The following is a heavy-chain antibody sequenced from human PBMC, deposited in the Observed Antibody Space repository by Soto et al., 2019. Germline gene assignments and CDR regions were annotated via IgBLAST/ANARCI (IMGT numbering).Heavy chain of an antibody. J-gene: IGHJ6*02. V-gene: IGHV4-59*01. CDR2: IYYSGST. CDR1: GGSISSYY. D-gene: IGHD3-10*01. Sequence: SETLSLTCTVSGGSISSYYWSWIRQPPGKGLEWIGYIYYSGSTNYNPSLKSRVTISVDTSKNQFSLKLSSVTAADTAVYYCARDIVREARGGMEDWVQGTTVTDSS. CDR3: ARDIVREARGGMED.